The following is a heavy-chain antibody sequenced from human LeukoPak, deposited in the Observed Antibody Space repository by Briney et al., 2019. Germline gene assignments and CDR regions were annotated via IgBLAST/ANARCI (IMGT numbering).Heavy chain of an antibody. CDR2: IIPILGIA. J-gene: IGHJ4*02. Sequence: ASVKVSCKASGYTFTGYYMHWVRQAPGQGLEWMGRIIPILGIANYAQKFQGRVTITADKSTSTAYMELSSLRSEDTAVYYCARDAAPLGYYFDYWGQGTLVTVSS. CDR3: ARDAAPLGYYFDY. D-gene: IGHD6-25*01. V-gene: IGHV1-69*04. CDR1: GYTFTGYY.